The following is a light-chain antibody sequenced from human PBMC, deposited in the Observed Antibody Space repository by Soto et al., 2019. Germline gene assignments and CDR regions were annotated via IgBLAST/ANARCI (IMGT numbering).Light chain of an antibody. J-gene: IGLJ1*01. Sequence: QSALTQPRSVSGSPGQSVTISCTGTSSYVGGFNSVSWYQQHPGKAPKLMIYDVNKRPSGVPDRFSGSKSGSTASLTISGLQAEDEADYYCRSYAGSYSYAFATGTKSPS. CDR2: DVN. CDR3: RSYAGSYSYA. V-gene: IGLV2-11*01. CDR1: SSYVGGFNS.